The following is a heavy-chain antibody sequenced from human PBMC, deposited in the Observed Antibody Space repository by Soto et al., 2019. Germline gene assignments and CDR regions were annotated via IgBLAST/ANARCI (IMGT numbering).Heavy chain of an antibody. CDR1: GDSVSSNSAA. Sequence: QSQTLSLTCAISGDSVSSNSAAWNWIRQSPSRGLEWLGRTYYRSKWYNDYAVSVKSRITINPDTSKNQFSLQLNSVTPEDTAVYYCARDGPSGGWFGELSHEVVFDYWGQGTLVTVSS. D-gene: IGHD3-10*01. J-gene: IGHJ4*02. CDR3: ARDGPSGGWFGELSHEVVFDY. V-gene: IGHV6-1*01. CDR2: TYYRSKWYN.